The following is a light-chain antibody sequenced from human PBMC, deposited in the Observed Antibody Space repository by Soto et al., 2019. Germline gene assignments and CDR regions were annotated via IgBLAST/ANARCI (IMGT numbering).Light chain of an antibody. V-gene: IGKV3-20*01. Sequence: EIVLTQSPGTLSLSPGESVTLSCRASQSVGRNYLAWFQHKPDQAPRLLIYDASNRATGVPDRFSGSGSGTDFTLSVTRLEPEDFAVYYCHQYAVSPLTFGGGTKVDIK. CDR3: HQYAVSPLT. J-gene: IGKJ4*01. CDR1: QSVGRNY. CDR2: DAS.